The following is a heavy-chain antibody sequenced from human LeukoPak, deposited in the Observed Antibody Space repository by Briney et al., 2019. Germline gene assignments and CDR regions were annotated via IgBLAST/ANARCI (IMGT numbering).Heavy chain of an antibody. D-gene: IGHD5-12*01. Sequence: VKPSETLSLTCTVSGGSISGSFWTWIRQPAGRGLEWIGRIYTSGSTSFNPSLRSRVTMSVDTSKNQFSLKLSSVTAADTAVYYCVRAVGPVGGYDSPWGQGTLVTVSS. CDR1: GGSISGSF. V-gene: IGHV4-4*07. J-gene: IGHJ5*02. CDR3: VRAVGPVGGYDSP. CDR2: IYTSGST.